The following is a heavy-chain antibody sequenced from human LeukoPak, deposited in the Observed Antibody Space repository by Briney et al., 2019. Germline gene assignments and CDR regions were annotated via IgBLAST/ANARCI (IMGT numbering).Heavy chain of an antibody. V-gene: IGHV3-30*18. D-gene: IGHD3-10*01. J-gene: IGHJ4*02. CDR3: ANGGGSGSFGYFDY. Sequence: PGGSLRLSCAASGFTFSSYGMHWVCQAPGKGLEWVAVISYDGSNKYYADSVKGRFTISRDNSKNTLYLQMNSLRAEDTAVYYCANGGGSGSFGYFDYWGQGTLVTVSS. CDR2: ISYDGSNK. CDR1: GFTFSSYG.